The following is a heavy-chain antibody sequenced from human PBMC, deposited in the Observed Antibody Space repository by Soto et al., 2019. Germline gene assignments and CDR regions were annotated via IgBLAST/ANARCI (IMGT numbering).Heavy chain of an antibody. CDR3: AKDFAALFDP. CDR1: GFTFSSYG. Sequence: GGSLRLSCAASGFTFSSYGMHWVRQAPGKGLEWVAVISYDGSNKYYADSVKGRFTISRDNSKNTLYLQMNSLRAEDTAVYYCAKDFAALFDPWGQGTLVTVSS. V-gene: IGHV3-30*18. J-gene: IGHJ5*02. CDR2: ISYDGSNK.